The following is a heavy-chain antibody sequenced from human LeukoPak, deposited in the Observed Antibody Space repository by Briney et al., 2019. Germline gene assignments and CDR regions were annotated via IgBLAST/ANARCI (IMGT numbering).Heavy chain of an antibody. D-gene: IGHD3-22*01. CDR2: IYTSGST. Sequence: SETLSLTCTVSGGSISSYYWSWIRQPAGKGLEWIGRIYTSGSTNYNPSLKSRVTMSVDTSKNQFSLKLSSVTAADTAVYYCARSDDYYDSSGYEYYGMDVWGQGTTVTVSS. J-gene: IGHJ6*02. CDR1: GGSISSYY. V-gene: IGHV4-4*07. CDR3: ARSDDYYDSSGYEYYGMDV.